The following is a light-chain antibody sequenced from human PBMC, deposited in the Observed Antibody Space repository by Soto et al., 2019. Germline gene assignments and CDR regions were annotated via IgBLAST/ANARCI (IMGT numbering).Light chain of an antibody. Sequence: QAVVTQEPSFSVSPGGRVTLTCGLSSGSVSTNYYPSWYQQTPGQSPRTLIYNTNTRSSGVPDRFSGSILGNKAALTISGAQADDESHYYCVLYMGSGICVFGGGTKLTVL. CDR2: NTN. J-gene: IGLJ3*02. V-gene: IGLV8-61*01. CDR3: VLYMGSGICV. CDR1: SGSVSTNYY.